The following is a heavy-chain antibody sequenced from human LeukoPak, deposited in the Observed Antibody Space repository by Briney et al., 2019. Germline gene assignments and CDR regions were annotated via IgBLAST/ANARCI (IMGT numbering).Heavy chain of an antibody. Sequence: GGSLRLSCAASGFTFSSYSMNWVRQAPGKGLEWVSSISSSSSCIYYADSVKGRFTISRDNAKNSLYLQMNSLRAEDTAVYYCARESLPQGDYGDYVGDYWGQGTLVTVSS. J-gene: IGHJ4*02. D-gene: IGHD4-17*01. CDR1: GFTFSSYS. V-gene: IGHV3-21*01. CDR2: ISSSSSCI. CDR3: ARESLPQGDYGDYVGDY.